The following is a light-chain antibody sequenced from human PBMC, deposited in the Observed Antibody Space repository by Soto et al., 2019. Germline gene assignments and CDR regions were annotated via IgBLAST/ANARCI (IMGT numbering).Light chain of an antibody. Sequence: GDRVTITCRASQSISSYLNWYQQKPGKAPNLLIYAASSLQSGAPSRFSGSGVGTDFTLTISSLQPEDFATYYCQQSYSTLYTFGQGTKLEIK. V-gene: IGKV1-39*01. CDR1: QSISSY. J-gene: IGKJ2*01. CDR2: AAS. CDR3: QQSYSTLYT.